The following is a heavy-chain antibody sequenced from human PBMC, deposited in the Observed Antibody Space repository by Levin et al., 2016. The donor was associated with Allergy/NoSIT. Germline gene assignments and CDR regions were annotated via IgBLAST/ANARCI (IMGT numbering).Heavy chain of an antibody. Sequence: ASVKVSCKASGYTFTSYAMHWVRQAPGQRLEWMGWINAGNGNTKYSQKFQGRVTITRDTSASTAYMELSSLRSEDTAVYYCARDRDLITGTTFESYEAFDIWGQGTMVTASS. V-gene: IGHV1-3*01. D-gene: IGHD1-7*01. J-gene: IGHJ3*02. CDR2: INAGNGNT. CDR1: GYTFTSYA. CDR3: ARDRDLITGTTFESYEAFDI.